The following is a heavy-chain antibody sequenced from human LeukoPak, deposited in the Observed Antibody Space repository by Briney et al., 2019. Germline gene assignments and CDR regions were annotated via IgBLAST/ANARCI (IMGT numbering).Heavy chain of an antibody. CDR2: IYYSGST. CDR3: ARGDVDTAMDDAFDI. CDR1: GGSISSGDDY. J-gene: IGHJ3*02. D-gene: IGHD5-18*01. V-gene: IGHV4-61*08. Sequence: SETLSLTCTVSGGSISSGDDYWSWIRQPPGKGLEWIGYIYYSGSTNYNPSLKSRVTISVDTSKNQFSLKLSSVTAADTAVYYCARGDVDTAMDDAFDIWGQGTMVTVSS.